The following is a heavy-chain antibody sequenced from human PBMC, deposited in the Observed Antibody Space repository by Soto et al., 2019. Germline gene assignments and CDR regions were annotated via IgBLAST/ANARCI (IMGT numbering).Heavy chain of an antibody. CDR3: ARAYGHYYFDY. V-gene: IGHV4-30-2*01. D-gene: IGHD3-3*02. J-gene: IGHJ4*02. CDR1: GGSISSGGYS. CDR2: IYHSGST. Sequence: SSETLSLTCAVSGGSISSGGYSWSWIRQPPGKGLEWIGYIYHSGSTYYNPSLKSRVTISVDRSKNQFSLKLSSVTAADTAVYYCARAYGHYYFDYWGQGTLVTVSS.